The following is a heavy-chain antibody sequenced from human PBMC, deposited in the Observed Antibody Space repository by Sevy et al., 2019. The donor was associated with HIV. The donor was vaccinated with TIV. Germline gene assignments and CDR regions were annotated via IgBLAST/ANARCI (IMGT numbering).Heavy chain of an antibody. V-gene: IGHV4-59*13. D-gene: IGHD3-3*01. CDR3: AGSGFLEWAGSNRGPRNWFDP. J-gene: IGHJ5*02. Sequence: SETLSLTCSVSGGSMRNFYWSWIRQPPGKGLEWIGNIYYSGSTNYNPSLKSRVTMSVDTSKNQFSLKLSSVTAADTAVYYCAGSGFLEWAGSNRGPRNWFDPWGQGTLVTVSS. CDR2: IYYSGST. CDR1: GGSMRNFY.